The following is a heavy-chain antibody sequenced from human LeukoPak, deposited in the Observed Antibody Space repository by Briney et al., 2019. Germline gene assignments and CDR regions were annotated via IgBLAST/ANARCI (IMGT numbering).Heavy chain of an antibody. CDR1: GYTFTGYY. D-gene: IGHD6-19*01. CDR2: INPNSGGT. V-gene: IGHV1-2*02. Sequence: ASVKVSCKASGYTFTGYYMHWVRQAPGQGLEWMGWINPNSGGTNYAQKFQGRVTMTRDTSISTAYMELSRLRSDDTAVYYCARSSMAVAGTLDYWGQGTLVTVSS. J-gene: IGHJ4*02. CDR3: ARSSMAVAGTLDY.